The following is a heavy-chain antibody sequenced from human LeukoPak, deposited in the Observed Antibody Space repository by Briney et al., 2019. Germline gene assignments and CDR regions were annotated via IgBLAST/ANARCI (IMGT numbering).Heavy chain of an antibody. CDR3: AARNFDY. V-gene: IGHV3-66*02. Sequence: GGSLRLXCAASGFTVSSNYMSWVRQAPGKGLEWVSVIYSGGSTYYADSVKGRFTISRDNSKNTLYLQMNSLRAEDTAVYYCAARNFDYWGQGTLVTVSS. CDR1: GFTVSSNY. J-gene: IGHJ4*02. CDR2: IYSGGST.